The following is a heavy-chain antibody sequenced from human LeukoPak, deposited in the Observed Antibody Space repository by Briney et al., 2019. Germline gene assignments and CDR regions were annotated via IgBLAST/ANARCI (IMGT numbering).Heavy chain of an antibody. D-gene: IGHD3-22*01. Sequence: APVKVSCKASGYTFTSYGISWVRQAPGQGLEWMGWISAYNGNTNYAQKLQGRVTMTTDTSTSTAYMELRSLRSDDTAVYYRAREPAYYYDSSGYYPSWGQGTLVTVSS. CDR1: GYTFTSYG. J-gene: IGHJ5*02. CDR3: AREPAYYYDSSGYYPS. CDR2: ISAYNGNT. V-gene: IGHV1-18*01.